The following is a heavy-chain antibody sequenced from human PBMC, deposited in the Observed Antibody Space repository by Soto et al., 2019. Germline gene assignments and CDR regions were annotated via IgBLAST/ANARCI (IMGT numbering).Heavy chain of an antibody. J-gene: IGHJ6*02. CDR2: IYYNGNT. CDR3: ARPRTYIKYGDSLYGVDV. D-gene: IGHD2-15*01. Sequence: QLQLQESGPGLVKPSETLSLICSVSGGSISSDTFYWGWFRQPPGKGLEWIGSIYYNGNTYYNPSLKGRVNISMDTSKNQFSLKVSSVTVADTGVYYCARPRTYIKYGDSLYGVDVWGQGTTVTGSS. V-gene: IGHV4-39*01. CDR1: GGSISSDTFY.